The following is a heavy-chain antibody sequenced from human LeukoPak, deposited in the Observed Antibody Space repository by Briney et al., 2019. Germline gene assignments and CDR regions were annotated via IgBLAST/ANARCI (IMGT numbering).Heavy chain of an antibody. D-gene: IGHD6-19*01. CDR2: INPNSDYT. Sequence: GASVRVSCKASGYTFTDYYIHWVRQAPGQGLEWMGWINPNSDYTFYAQKFQGRVTLTRDTSISTAYMELSRLRSDDTAVYYCARGIAVAPNWFDPWGQGTLVTVSS. J-gene: IGHJ5*02. CDR1: GYTFTDYY. CDR3: ARGIAVAPNWFDP. V-gene: IGHV1-2*02.